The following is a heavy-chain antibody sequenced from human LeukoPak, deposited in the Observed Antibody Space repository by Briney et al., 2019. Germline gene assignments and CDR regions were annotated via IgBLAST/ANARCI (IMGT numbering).Heavy chain of an antibody. V-gene: IGHV3-23*01. CDR3: AKGGKWDVTPFDY. J-gene: IGHJ4*02. CDR2: ISGGGGST. CDR1: GFTFTSYS. Sequence: GGSLRLSCAASGFTFTSYSMYWVRQAPGKGLEWVSTISGGGGSTYYADSVKGRFTISRDNSKNTLYLQVNSLRAEDTGVYYCAKGGKWDVTPFDYWGQGTLVTVSS. D-gene: IGHD1-26*01.